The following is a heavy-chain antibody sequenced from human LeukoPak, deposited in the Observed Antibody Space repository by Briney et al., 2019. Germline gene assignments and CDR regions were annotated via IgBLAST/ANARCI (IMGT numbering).Heavy chain of an antibody. CDR1: GGSISSYY. D-gene: IGHD6-13*01. Sequence: PSETLSLTCTVSGGSISSYYWSWIRQPPGKGLEWIGYIYYSGSTNYNPSLKSRVTKSVDTSKNQFSLKLSSVTAADTAVYYCARGGSIAAAGFYYFDYWGQGTLVTVSS. V-gene: IGHV4-59*01. CDR2: IYYSGST. J-gene: IGHJ4*02. CDR3: ARGGSIAAAGFYYFDY.